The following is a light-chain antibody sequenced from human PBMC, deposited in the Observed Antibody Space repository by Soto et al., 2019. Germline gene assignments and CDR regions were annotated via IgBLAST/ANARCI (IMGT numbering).Light chain of an antibody. Sequence: DTVMTQSPDSLAVSLGERATSNCKSSQTLLNSSNNKNYLAWYQQKPGQPPKLLIYWASTRESGVPDRFSGSGSGTDFTLTINSLQAEDVAVYYCQQYFSAPFTFGQGTKLEIK. J-gene: IGKJ2*01. V-gene: IGKV4-1*01. CDR3: QQYFSAPFT. CDR2: WAS. CDR1: QTLLNSSNNKNY.